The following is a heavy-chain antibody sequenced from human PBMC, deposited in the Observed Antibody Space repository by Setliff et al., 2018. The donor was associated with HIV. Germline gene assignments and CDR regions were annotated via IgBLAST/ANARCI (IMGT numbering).Heavy chain of an antibody. V-gene: IGHV3-48*01. CDR2: ISSAGRTT. CDR3: ASGWFDS. J-gene: IGHJ5*01. Sequence: PGGSLRLSCAASGFTFNRFNMNWVRQAPGKGLEWLSYISSAGRTTYYADSVKGRFTISRDNAKNSLYLQMNSLRAEDTAFYYCASGWFDSWGQGTLVTVSS. CDR1: GFTFNRFN.